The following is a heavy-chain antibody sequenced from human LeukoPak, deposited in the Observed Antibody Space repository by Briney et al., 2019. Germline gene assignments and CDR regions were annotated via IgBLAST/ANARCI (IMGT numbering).Heavy chain of an antibody. J-gene: IGHJ4*02. CDR3: AKDREKPSQFDY. Sequence: GGSLRLSCAASGFTFNNYAMNWVRQAPGKGLEWISIVRGGGDSTDYADSVKGRFTISRDNSKNTLFPQMTSLRVEDTAVYYCAKDREKPSQFDYWGQGTLVTVSS. CDR1: GFTFNNYA. CDR2: VRGGGDST. V-gene: IGHV3-23*01.